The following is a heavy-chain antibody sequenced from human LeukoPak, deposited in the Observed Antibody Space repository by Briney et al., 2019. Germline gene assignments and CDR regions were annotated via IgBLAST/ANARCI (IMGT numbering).Heavy chain of an antibody. J-gene: IGHJ4*02. V-gene: IGHV4-34*01. CDR3: ATPIGDSSSSEE. CDR1: GGSFSGNH. D-gene: IGHD6-13*01. Sequence: SETLSLTCAVYGGSFSGNHWAWIRQPPGKGLEWIGELNDSGSTNYNPSLKSRVTISLDTSKNQFSLRLSSVTAADTAVYYCATPIGDSSSSEEWGQGTLVTVSS. CDR2: LNDSGST.